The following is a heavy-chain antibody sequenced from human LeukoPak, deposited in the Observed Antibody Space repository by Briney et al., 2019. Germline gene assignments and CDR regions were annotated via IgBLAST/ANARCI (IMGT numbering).Heavy chain of an antibody. D-gene: IGHD6-13*01. J-gene: IGHJ3*02. V-gene: IGHV3-33*01. CDR2: IWYDGSNK. CDR3: ARVLQQLFDAFDI. CDR1: GFTFSSYG. Sequence: GGSLRLSCAASGFTFSSYGMHWVRQAPGKGLEWVAVIWYDGSNKYYADSVKGRFTISRDNSKNTLYLQMNSLRAEDRAVYYCARVLQQLFDAFDIWGQGTMVTVSS.